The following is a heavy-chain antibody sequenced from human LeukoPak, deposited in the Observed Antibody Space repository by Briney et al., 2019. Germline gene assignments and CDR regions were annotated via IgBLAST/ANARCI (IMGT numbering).Heavy chain of an antibody. J-gene: IGHJ6*02. Sequence: ASVKVSCKASGYTFTGYYMHWVRQAPGQGLEWMGWINPNSGGTNYAQKLQGRVTMTTDTSTSTAYMELRSLRSDDTAVYYCASSSSSFFIPYYYYYGMDVWGQGTTVTVSS. CDR3: ASSSSSFFIPYYYYYGMDV. V-gene: IGHV1-2*02. CDR1: GYTFTGYY. D-gene: IGHD6-13*01. CDR2: INPNSGGT.